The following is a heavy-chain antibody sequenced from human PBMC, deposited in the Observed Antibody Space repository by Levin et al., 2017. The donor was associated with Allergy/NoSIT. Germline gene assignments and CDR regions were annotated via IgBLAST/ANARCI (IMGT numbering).Heavy chain of an antibody. CDR1: GFTFRSYA. CDR2: IWYDESEE. J-gene: IGHJ5*02. CDR3: ARVLESSFHP. V-gene: IGHV3-33*01. D-gene: IGHD3-3*01. Sequence: GGSLRLSCAASGFTFRSYAMHWVRQAPGKGLEWVAIIWYDESEEYYADSVKGRFTISRDNSKNTLYLQMNSLRLEDTAVYYCARVLESSFHPWGQGTLVTVSP.